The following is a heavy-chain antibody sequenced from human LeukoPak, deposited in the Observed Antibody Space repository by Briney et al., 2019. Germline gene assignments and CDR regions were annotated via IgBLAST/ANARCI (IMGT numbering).Heavy chain of an antibody. D-gene: IGHD3-10*01. V-gene: IGHV4-34*01. CDR3: ARRVGRWFGERAYYYNYMDV. J-gene: IGHJ6*03. CDR1: GGSFSGYY. CDR2: INHSRST. Sequence: SETLSLTCAVSGGSFSGYYWSWIRQPPGKGLEWIGEINHSRSTKYKSSLKSRVNMSVDTSKNQSSLKLSSLTASDTAVYYCARRVGRWFGERAYYYNYMDVWGKGTTVTISS.